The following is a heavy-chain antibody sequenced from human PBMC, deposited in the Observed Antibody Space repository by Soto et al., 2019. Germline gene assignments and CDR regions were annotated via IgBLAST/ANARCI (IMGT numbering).Heavy chain of an antibody. D-gene: IGHD5-18*01. CDR1: GYTLTELS. Sequence: ASVKVSCKVSGYTLTELSMHWVRQAPGKGLEWMGGFDPEDGETIYAQKFQGRVTMTEDTSTDTAYMELSSLRSEDTAVYYCATPGAVDTAMVTLGYWGQGTLVTVSS. CDR2: FDPEDGET. CDR3: ATPGAVDTAMVTLGY. V-gene: IGHV1-24*01. J-gene: IGHJ4*02.